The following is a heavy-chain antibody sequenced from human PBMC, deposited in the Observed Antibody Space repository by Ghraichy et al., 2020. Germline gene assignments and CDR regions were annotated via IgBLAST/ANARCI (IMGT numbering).Heavy chain of an antibody. CDR2: MYHTGST. Sequence: SETLSLTCTVSGGSVISYYWSWIRQPPGRGLEWIGYMYHTGSTTCNPSLKSRVDISLDTSKNQFSLKLTSVTAADTDIYYCARGLRSSSSQATTLDYWGPGTLVTVSS. CDR1: GGSVISYY. CDR3: ARGLRSSSSQATTLDY. D-gene: IGHD6-6*01. J-gene: IGHJ4*02. V-gene: IGHV4-59*02.